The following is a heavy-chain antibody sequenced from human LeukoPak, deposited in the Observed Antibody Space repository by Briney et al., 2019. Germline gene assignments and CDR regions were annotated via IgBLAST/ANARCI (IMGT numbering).Heavy chain of an antibody. Sequence: SETLSLTCAVYGGSFSGYYWSWIRQPPGKGLEWIGEIYHTGSTNYNPSLESRVTISVDKSKNQFSLRLSSVTAADTAVYYCASARWDYWGQGSLVTVSS. V-gene: IGHV4-34*01. CDR2: IYHTGST. J-gene: IGHJ4*02. CDR3: ASARWDY. D-gene: IGHD5-24*01. CDR1: GGSFSGYY.